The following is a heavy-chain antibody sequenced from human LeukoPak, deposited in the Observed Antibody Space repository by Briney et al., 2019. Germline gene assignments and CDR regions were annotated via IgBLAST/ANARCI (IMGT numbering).Heavy chain of an antibody. CDR2: IYHSGST. V-gene: IGHV4-38-2*02. CDR3: ASGSGIYSHLVFDI. D-gene: IGHD1-26*01. J-gene: IGHJ3*02. CDR1: GYSISSGYY. Sequence: PSETLSLTCTVSGYSISSGYYWGWIRQPPGKGPEWLGSIYHSGSTYYNPSLKSRVTISVDTSKNHFSLKLSSVTAADTAVYYCASGSGIYSHLVFDIWGQGTMVTVSS.